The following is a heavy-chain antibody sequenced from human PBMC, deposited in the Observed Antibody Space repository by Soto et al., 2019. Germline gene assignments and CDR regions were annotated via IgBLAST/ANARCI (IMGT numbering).Heavy chain of an antibody. CDR1: GFTFGDYA. CDR3: TRASSLDSDF. V-gene: IGHV3-49*04. D-gene: IGHD3-16*01. Sequence: SLRLSCTTSGFTFGDYALSWVRQAPGKGLEWVGFIRRNAYGGTTDYAASVKGRFTISRDDSKGIAYLQMNSLRTEDTALYYCTRASSLDSDFWGQGTLVTVSS. CDR2: IRRNAYGGTT. J-gene: IGHJ4*02.